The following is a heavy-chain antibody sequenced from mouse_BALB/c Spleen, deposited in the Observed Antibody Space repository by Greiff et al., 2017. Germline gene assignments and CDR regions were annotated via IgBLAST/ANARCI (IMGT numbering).Heavy chain of an antibody. J-gene: IGHJ3*01. Sequence: QVQLQQPGAELVRPGASVKLSCKASGYTFTSYWINWVKQRPGQGLEWIGNIYPSDSYTNYNQKFKDKATLTVDKSSSTAYMQLSSPTSEDSAVYYCTITTVVVSPFAYWGQGTLVTVSA. CDR3: TITTVVVSPFAY. V-gene: IGHV1-69*02. CDR1: GYTFTSYW. CDR2: IYPSDSYT. D-gene: IGHD1-1*01.